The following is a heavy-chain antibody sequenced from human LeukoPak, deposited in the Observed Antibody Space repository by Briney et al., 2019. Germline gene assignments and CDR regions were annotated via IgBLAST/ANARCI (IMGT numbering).Heavy chain of an antibody. V-gene: IGHV1-8*01. CDR3: ARGSGIRHCARDYGMDV. CDR1: GYTFTIYD. CDR2: MNPNSGNT. Sequence: ASLKVSSTASGYTFTIYDINWVRQAPGQGLEWMGWMNPNSGNTGYTQKFQGRVTMTRNTSISTAYMELSSLRSEDTAVYYCARGSGIRHCARDYGMDVWGQGTTVTVSS. D-gene: IGHD3-10*01. J-gene: IGHJ6*02.